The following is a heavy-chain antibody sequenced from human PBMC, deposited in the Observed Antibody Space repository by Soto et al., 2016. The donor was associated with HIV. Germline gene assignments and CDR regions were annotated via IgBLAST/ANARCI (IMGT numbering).Heavy chain of an antibody. CDR3: ARDPLSYDSSGYYQYYFDY. Sequence: EVQLVESGGGLVQPGGSLRLSCAASGFTFSSYSMNWVRQAPGKGLEWVSYISSSSSTIYYADSVKGRFTISRDNAKNSLYLQMNSLRAEDTAVYYCARDPLSYDSSGYYQYYFDYWGQGTLVTVSS. CDR1: GFTFSSYS. CDR2: ISSSSSTI. V-gene: IGHV3-48*04. D-gene: IGHD3-22*01. J-gene: IGHJ4*02.